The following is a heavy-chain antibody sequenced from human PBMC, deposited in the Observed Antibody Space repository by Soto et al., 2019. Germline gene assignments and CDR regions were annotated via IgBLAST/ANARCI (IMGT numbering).Heavy chain of an antibody. CDR2: ISYDGSNK. D-gene: IGHD3-9*01. Sequence: GGSLRLSCAASGFTFSSYGMHWVRQAPGKGLEWVAVISYDGSNKYYADSVKGRFTISRDNSKNTLYLQMNSLRAEDTAVYYCAKDGSADRWLLHLDYWGQGTLVTVSS. J-gene: IGHJ4*02. CDR3: AKDGSADRWLLHLDY. V-gene: IGHV3-30*18. CDR1: GFTFSSYG.